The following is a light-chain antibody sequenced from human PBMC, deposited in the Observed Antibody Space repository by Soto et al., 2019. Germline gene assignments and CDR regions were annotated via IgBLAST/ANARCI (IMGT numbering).Light chain of an antibody. CDR1: QSVLYSSNNKNY. CDR2: WAS. CDR3: QQYYTIPPWT. V-gene: IGKV4-1*01. Sequence: DIVMTQSLDSLAVSLGERATINCKSSQSVLYSSNNKNYLAWYQQKPGQPPKLLISWASTRESGVPDRFSGSGSGTDFTLTISSLQAEDVAVYYCQQYYTIPPWTFGQGTKVEIK. J-gene: IGKJ1*01.